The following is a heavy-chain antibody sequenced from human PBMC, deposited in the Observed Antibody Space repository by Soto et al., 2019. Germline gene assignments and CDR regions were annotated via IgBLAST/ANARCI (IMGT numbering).Heavy chain of an antibody. CDR2: ISYDGSNK. V-gene: IGHV3-30-3*01. Sequence: QVQLVESGGGVVQPGRSLRLSCAASGFTFSSYAMHWVRQAPGKGLEWVAVISYDGSNKYYADSVKGRFTISRDNSKNTLYLQMNSLRAEDTAVYYGARALVRGEVVTMIVVVMGGMDVWGQGTTVTVSS. CDR1: GFTFSSYA. D-gene: IGHD3-22*01. J-gene: IGHJ6*02. CDR3: ARALVRGEVVTMIVVVMGGMDV.